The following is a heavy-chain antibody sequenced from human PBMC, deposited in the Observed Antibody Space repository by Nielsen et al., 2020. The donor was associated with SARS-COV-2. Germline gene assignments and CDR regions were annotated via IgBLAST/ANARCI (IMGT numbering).Heavy chain of an antibody. V-gene: IGHV3-23*01. J-gene: IGHJ3*02. Sequence: GESLKISCAASGFTFSSYAMSWVRQAPGKGLEWVSAISGSGGSTYYADSVKGRFTISRDNSKNTLYLQMNSLRAEDTAVYYCARDGQGAITGTTGAFDIWGQGTMVTVSS. CDR2: ISGSGGST. D-gene: IGHD1-20*01. CDR1: GFTFSSYA. CDR3: ARDGQGAITGTTGAFDI.